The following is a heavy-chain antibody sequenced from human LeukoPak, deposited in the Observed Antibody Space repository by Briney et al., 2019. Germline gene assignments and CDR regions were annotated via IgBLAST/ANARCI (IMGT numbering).Heavy chain of an antibody. Sequence: PGGSLRHSCAASRFTFSSYGMHWVRQAPGKGLEWVAVIWYDGSNKYYADSVKGRFTISRDNSKNMLYMQMTNLRAEDTAVYYCAKEWVRGVRGYYYFYMDVWGKGTTVTVSS. V-gene: IGHV3-33*06. D-gene: IGHD3-10*01. J-gene: IGHJ6*03. CDR3: AKEWVRGVRGYYYFYMDV. CDR1: RFTFSSYG. CDR2: IWYDGSNK.